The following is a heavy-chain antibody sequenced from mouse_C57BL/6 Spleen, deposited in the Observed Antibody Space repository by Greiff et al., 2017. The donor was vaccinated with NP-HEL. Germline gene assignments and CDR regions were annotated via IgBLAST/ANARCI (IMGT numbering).Heavy chain of an antibody. CDR2: IDPSDSYT. J-gene: IGHJ2*01. CDR1: GYTFTSYW. V-gene: IGHV1-50*01. Sequence: HVHVKQPGAELVKPGASVKLSCKASGYTFTSYWMQWVKQRPGQGLEWIGEIDPSDSYTNYNQKFKGKATLTVDTSSSTAYMQLSSLTSEDSAVYYCARVYSNYVGDYWGQGTTLTVSS. CDR3: ARVYSNYVGDY. D-gene: IGHD2-5*01.